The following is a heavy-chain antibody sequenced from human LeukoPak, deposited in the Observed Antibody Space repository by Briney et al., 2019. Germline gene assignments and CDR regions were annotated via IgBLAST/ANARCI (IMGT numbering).Heavy chain of an antibody. CDR1: GFTFSSYS. CDR3: ARLLRVRAVDY. V-gene: IGHV3-21*01. Sequence: GGSLRLSCAASGFTFSSYSMNWVRQAPGKGLEWVSSISSSSSYIYYADSVKGRFTISRDNAKNSLYLQMDSLRAEDTAVYYCARLLRVRAVDYWGQGTRVTVSS. J-gene: IGHJ4*02. CDR2: ISSSSSYI.